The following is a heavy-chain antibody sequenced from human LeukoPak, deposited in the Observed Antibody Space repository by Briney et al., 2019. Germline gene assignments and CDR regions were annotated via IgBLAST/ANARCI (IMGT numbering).Heavy chain of an antibody. V-gene: IGHV4-59*08. Sequence: KSSETLSLTCTVSGGSISSYYWSWIRPPPGKGLEWIGYIYYSGSTNYNPSLKSRVTISVDTSKNQFSLKLRSLTAADTAVYYCARHVGYGNNWFDPWGQGTLVTVSS. J-gene: IGHJ5*02. CDR1: GGSISSYY. D-gene: IGHD5-18*01. CDR3: ARHVGYGNNWFDP. CDR2: IYYSGST.